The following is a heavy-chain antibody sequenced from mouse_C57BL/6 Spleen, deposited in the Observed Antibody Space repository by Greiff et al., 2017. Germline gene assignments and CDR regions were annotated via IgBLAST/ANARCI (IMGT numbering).Heavy chain of an antibody. J-gene: IGHJ4*01. CDR2: IWGVGST. CDR1: GFSLTSYG. CDR3: ASNDEGAMAY. V-gene: IGHV2-6*01. Sequence: QVQLQQSGPGLVAPSQSLSITCTVSGFSLTSYGVDWVRQSPGKGLEWLGVIWGVGSTKYNSAFKSRLSISKDNSKSQVFLKMNSLQTDDTAMYYCASNDEGAMAYWGQGTSVTVSS.